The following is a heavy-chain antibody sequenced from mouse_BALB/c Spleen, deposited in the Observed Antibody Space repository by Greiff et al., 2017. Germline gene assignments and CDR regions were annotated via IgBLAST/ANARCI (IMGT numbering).Heavy chain of an antibody. D-gene: IGHD2-3*01. V-gene: IGHV1-87*01. J-gene: IGHJ4*01. CDR3: ARDGTMDY. CDR1: GYTFTSYW. CDR2: IYPGDGDT. Sequence: VQLKESGAELARPGASVKLSCKASGYTFTSYWMQWVKQRPGQGLEWIGAIYPGDGDTRYTQKFKGKATLTADKSSSTAYMQLSSLASEDSAVYYCARDGTMDYWGQGTSVTVSS.